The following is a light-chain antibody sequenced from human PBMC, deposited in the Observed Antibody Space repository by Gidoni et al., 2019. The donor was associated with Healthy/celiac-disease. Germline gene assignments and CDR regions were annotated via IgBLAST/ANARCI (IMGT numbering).Light chain of an antibody. Sequence: DIVMTQSPLSLPVTPGEPASISCRSSQSLLHSNGYNYLDRYLQKPGQSPQLLIYLGSNRASGVPDRFSGSGSGTDFTLKISRVEAEDVGVYYCMQALQTPFTFXPXTKVDIK. J-gene: IGKJ3*01. CDR2: LGS. CDR3: MQALQTPFT. CDR1: QSLLHSNGYNY. V-gene: IGKV2-28*01.